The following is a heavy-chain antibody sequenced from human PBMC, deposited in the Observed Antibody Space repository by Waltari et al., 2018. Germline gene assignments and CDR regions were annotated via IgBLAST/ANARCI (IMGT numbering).Heavy chain of an antibody. CDR2: IYYSGST. V-gene: IGHV4-39*01. CDR3: ARHSPHYYDSSGYFDY. D-gene: IGHD3-22*01. Sequence: QLQLQESGPGLVKPSETLSLTCTVSGGSISSSSYYWGWIRQPPGKGLEWIGSIYYSGSTSYNPSLKSRVTISVDTSKNQFSLKLSSVTAADTAVYYCARHSPHYYDSSGYFDYWGQGTLVTVSS. CDR1: GGSISSSSYY. J-gene: IGHJ4*02.